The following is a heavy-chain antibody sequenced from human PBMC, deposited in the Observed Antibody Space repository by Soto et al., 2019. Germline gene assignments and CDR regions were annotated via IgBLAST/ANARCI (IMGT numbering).Heavy chain of an antibody. CDR3: ARDRDSSGYYLDF. CDR1: GFTFGSYA. J-gene: IGHJ4*02. V-gene: IGHV3-30-3*01. D-gene: IGHD3-22*01. Sequence: GGSLRLSCAAAGFTFGSYAMHWVRQAPGKGLEWVALILNDGSNNYYGDSVKGRFSISRDNSKNTLFLEMNTVGSEDTAVYYCARDRDSSGYYLDFWGQGSLVTVSS. CDR2: ILNDGSNN.